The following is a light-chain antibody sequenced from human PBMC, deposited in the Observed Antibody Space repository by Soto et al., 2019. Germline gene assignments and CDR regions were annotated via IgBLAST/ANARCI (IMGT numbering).Light chain of an antibody. CDR3: QQYETFSGT. V-gene: IGKV1-9*01. Sequence: DIQMTQSPSTLSASVGYRFTITCRASQGISSYLAWYQQKPGKAPKLLIYAASTLQSGVPSRFSGSGSGTEFTLTIASLQPDDFATYYCQQYETFSGTFGPGTTGDIK. CDR2: AAS. CDR1: QGISSY. J-gene: IGKJ1*01.